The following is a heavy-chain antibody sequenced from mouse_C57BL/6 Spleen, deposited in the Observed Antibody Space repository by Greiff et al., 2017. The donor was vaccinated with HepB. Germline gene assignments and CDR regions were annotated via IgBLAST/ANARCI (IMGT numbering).Heavy chain of an antibody. V-gene: IGHV5-16*01. Sequence: EVQRVESEGGLVQPGSSMKLSCTASGFTFSDYYMAWVRQVPEKGLEWVANINYDGSSTYYLDSLKSRFIISRDNAKNILYLQMSSLKSEDTATYYCARRGLSRSYFDYWGQGTTLTVSS. CDR1: GFTFSDYY. D-gene: IGHD1-1*02. CDR2: INYDGSST. J-gene: IGHJ2*01. CDR3: ARRGLSRSYFDY.